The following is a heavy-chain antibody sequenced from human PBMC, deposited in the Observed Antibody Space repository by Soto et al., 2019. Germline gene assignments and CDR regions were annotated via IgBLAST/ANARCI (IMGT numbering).Heavy chain of an antibody. Sequence: QVQLQESGPGLVKPSQTLSLTCTVSGGSISSGDYYWCWIRQPPGKGLEWVGYIYYSGSTYYNPSLKSRVTISVDTSKNQFSLKLSSVTAADTAVYYCARDMITFGGMGAFDIWGQGTMVTVSS. CDR3: ARDMITFGGMGAFDI. J-gene: IGHJ3*02. CDR2: IYYSGST. D-gene: IGHD3-16*01. CDR1: GGSISSGDYY. V-gene: IGHV4-30-4*01.